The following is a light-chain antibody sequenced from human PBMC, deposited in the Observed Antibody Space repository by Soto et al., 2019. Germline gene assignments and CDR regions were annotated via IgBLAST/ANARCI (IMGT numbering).Light chain of an antibody. CDR2: EVS. CDR3: SSYTSSSTLV. CDR1: SSDVGAYNY. V-gene: IGLV2-14*01. J-gene: IGLJ1*01. Sequence: QSALTQPASVSGSPGQSITISCTGTSSDVGAYNYVSWYQQHPGKAPKLMIYEVSNRPSGVSNRFSGSKSGNTASLTISGLQAEDEADYYCSSYTSSSTLVFGIGTKLTVL.